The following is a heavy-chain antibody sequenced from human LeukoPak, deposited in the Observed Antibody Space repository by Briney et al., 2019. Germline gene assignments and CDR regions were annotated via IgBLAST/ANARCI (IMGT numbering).Heavy chain of an antibody. CDR1: GFTFSSYW. V-gene: IGHV3-74*01. J-gene: IGHJ4*02. CDR2: INSDGSST. D-gene: IGHD6-19*01. CDR3: ARVRFGYSSIPFDY. Sequence: PGGSLRLSCAASGFTFSSYWMHWVRQAPGKGLVWVSRINSDGSSTSYADSVKGRFTISRDNAKNTLYLQMNSLRAEDTAEYYCARVRFGYSSIPFDYWGQGTLVTVSS.